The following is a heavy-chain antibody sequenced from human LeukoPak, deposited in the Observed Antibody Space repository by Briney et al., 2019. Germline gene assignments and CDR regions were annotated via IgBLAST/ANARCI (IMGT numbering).Heavy chain of an antibody. CDR1: GFTFSDFW. CDR3: ARESVVRGVDQ. V-gene: IGHV3-7*01. D-gene: IGHD3-10*02. CDR2: IKPDGTQK. Sequence: PGGPLRLSCAASGFTFSDFWMSWVRQAPGKGLEWVANIKPDGTQKYYVDSVKGRFTISRDNAKKSLYLQMNSLRVEDTAVYYCARESVVRGVDQWGQGTQVTVSS. J-gene: IGHJ4*02.